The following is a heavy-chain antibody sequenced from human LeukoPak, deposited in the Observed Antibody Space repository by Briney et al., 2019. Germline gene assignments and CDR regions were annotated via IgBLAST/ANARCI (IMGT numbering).Heavy chain of an antibody. D-gene: IGHD1-1*01. Sequence: GGSLRLSCAAAAFTVSSTYMSWVRQAPGKGLEWVSVIYSGGSSYYADSVKGRFTISRDNSKNTLYLQMNSLRVEDTAVYYCARLPTGDYWGQGTLVTVSS. V-gene: IGHV3-53*01. J-gene: IGHJ4*02. CDR3: ARLPTGDY. CDR2: IYSGGSS. CDR1: AFTVSSTY.